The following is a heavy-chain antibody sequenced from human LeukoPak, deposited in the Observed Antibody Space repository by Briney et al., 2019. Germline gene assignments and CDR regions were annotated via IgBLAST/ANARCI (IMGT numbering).Heavy chain of an antibody. Sequence: GASVKVSCKASGYTFTSYYMHWVRQAPGQGLEWMGIINPSGGSTSYAQKFQGRVTMTRDMSTSTVYMELSSLRSGDTAVYYCARRGLYYDFWSGYGENWFDPWGQGTLVTVSS. CDR2: INPSGGST. J-gene: IGHJ5*02. CDR3: ARRGLYYDFWSGYGENWFDP. D-gene: IGHD3-3*01. V-gene: IGHV1-46*01. CDR1: GYTFTSYY.